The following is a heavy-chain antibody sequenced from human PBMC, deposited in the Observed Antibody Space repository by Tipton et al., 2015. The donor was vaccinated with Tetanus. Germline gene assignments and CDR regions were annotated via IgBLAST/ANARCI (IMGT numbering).Heavy chain of an antibody. D-gene: IGHD3-16*01. V-gene: IGHV4-31*03. CDR3: ARDQGGGRVARLNWFGP. Sequence: TLSLTCSVSGASISSGGYFWNWIRHRPGKGLEWIGYIYYSGSTFYNPSLKSRVTLSVDTSNNQFSLRLRSVTAADTAVYYCARDQGGGRVARLNWFGPWGQGALVTVSS. CDR2: IYYSGST. CDR1: GASISSGGYF. J-gene: IGHJ5*02.